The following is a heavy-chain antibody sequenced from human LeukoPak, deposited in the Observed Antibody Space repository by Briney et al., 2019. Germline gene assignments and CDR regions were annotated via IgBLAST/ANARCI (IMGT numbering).Heavy chain of an antibody. CDR1: GYSLSTRGVG. J-gene: IGHJ4*02. CDR3: AHLKLGYDY. Sequence: SGPTLMKPTPTLTLTCTFSGYSLSTRGVGVGWIRQPPVKALEWLALIYWDVDKRYSPSLKSRLTITKDTSKNQVVLTMTNMDPVDTATYYCAHLKLGYDYWGQGTLVTVSS. V-gene: IGHV2-5*02. D-gene: IGHD7-27*01. CDR2: IYWDVDK.